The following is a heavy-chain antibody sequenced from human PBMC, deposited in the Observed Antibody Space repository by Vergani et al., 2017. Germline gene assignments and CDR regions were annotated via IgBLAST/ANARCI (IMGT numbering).Heavy chain of an antibody. CDR3: ATPRLRFSYYYYYGMDV. V-gene: IGHV1-69*12. Sequence: QVQLVQSGAEVKKPGSSVKVSCKASGGTFSSYAISWVRQAPGQGLEWMGGIIPIFGTANYAQKFQGRVTITADESTRTAYMELSSLRSEDTAVYYCATPRLRFSYYYYYGMDVWGQGTTVTVSS. J-gene: IGHJ6*02. D-gene: IGHD5-12*01. CDR2: IIPIFGTA. CDR1: GGTFSSYA.